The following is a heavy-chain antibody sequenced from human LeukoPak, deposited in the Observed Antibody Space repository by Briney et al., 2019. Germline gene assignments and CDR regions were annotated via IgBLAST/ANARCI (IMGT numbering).Heavy chain of an antibody. Sequence: GASVKVSCKVSGYTFTSYYMHWVRQAPGQGLEWMGIINPSGGSTSYAQKFQGRVTMTRDTSTSTVYMELSSLRSEDTAVYYCARDKGRTSPHWGMDVWGKGTTVTVSS. J-gene: IGHJ6*04. CDR2: INPSGGST. CDR3: ARDKGRTSPHWGMDV. D-gene: IGHD2-2*01. CDR1: GYTFTSYY. V-gene: IGHV1-46*01.